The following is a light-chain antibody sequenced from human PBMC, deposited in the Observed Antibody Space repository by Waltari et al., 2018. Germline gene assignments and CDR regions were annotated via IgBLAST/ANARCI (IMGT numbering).Light chain of an antibody. V-gene: IGKV1-39*01. J-gene: IGKJ2*01. CDR1: QSISSY. CDR3: QQSYSTPHVT. Sequence: DIQMTQSPSSLSASVGDRVTIPCRASQSISSYLNWYQQKPGKAPKLLIYAASSLQSGVPSRFSGSGSGTDFTLTISSLQPEDFATYYCQQSYSTPHVTFGQGTKLEIK. CDR2: AAS.